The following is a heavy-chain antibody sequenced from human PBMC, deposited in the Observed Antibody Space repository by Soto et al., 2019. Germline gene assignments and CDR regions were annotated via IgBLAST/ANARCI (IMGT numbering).Heavy chain of an antibody. V-gene: IGHV1-18*01. CDR1: GYTFFTYD. Sequence: QVHLVQSGVEVKTPGASVKVSCQASGYTFFTYDISWVRQAPGQGLEWMGWISTYSGDTKYAQKFQGRVTMTTDTSTITAYLEVRSLRSDDTAVYYCAGHPGPTTSENWFDPWGQGTLVAVSS. D-gene: IGHD5-12*01. J-gene: IGHJ5*02. CDR2: ISTYSGDT. CDR3: AGHPGPTTSENWFDP.